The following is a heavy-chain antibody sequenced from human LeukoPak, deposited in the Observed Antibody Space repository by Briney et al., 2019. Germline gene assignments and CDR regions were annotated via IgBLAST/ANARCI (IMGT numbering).Heavy chain of an antibody. Sequence: SETLSLTCTVSGASISSYYWSWIRQPPGRGLEWIGYIYYSGSTNYNPSLKSRVTISVDTSKNQFSLKLSSVTAADTAVYYCTRSSSWFDAFDIWGQGTMVTVSS. J-gene: IGHJ3*02. V-gene: IGHV4-59*08. CDR3: TRSSSWFDAFDI. CDR2: IYYSGST. CDR1: GASISSYY. D-gene: IGHD6-13*01.